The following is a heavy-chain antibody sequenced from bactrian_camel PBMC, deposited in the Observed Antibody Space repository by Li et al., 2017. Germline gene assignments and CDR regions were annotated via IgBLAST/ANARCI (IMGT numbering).Heavy chain of an antibody. CDR3: ATQRSWSTGAYAANY. D-gene: IGHD6*01. V-gene: IGHV3-2*01. CDR1: GFTASYY. Sequence: HVQLVESGGGLVQPGGSLRLSCAASGFTASYYMSWVRQAPGKGLEWVSSIYSDASSTYYSDSVKGRFTISRDDAKNTGYLQMNSLKSEDTALYYCATQRSWSTGAYAANYWGQGTQVTVS. CDR2: IYSDASST. J-gene: IGHJ4*01.